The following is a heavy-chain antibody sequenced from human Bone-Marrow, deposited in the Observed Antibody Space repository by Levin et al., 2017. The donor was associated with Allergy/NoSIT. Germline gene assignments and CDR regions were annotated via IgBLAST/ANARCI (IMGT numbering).Heavy chain of an antibody. CDR1: GGAISSGGYY. J-gene: IGHJ3*02. V-gene: IGHV4-31*03. CDR2: IYYSGNT. CDR3: ASDYHAYGLDAFDI. Sequence: SETLSLTCTVSGGAISSGGYYWNWIRQHPGKGLEWIGYIYYSGNTNYNPSLKSRLTISVDTSKNQFSLRLSSVTAADTAVYYCASDYHAYGLDAFDIWGPGTTVTVSS. D-gene: IGHD4-17*01.